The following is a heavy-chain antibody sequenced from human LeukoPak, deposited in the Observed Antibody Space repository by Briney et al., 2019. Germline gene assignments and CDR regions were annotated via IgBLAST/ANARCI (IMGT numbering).Heavy chain of an antibody. Sequence: SETLSLTCSVSGGSISSLYWSWIRQTPGKGLEWIGYIYYTGSTNYNPALKSRVAMFVDMYKNQFSLRLSSVTAADSAVYYCASHPSALDYWGQGTLVTVSS. CDR2: IYYTGST. D-gene: IGHD6-25*01. CDR3: ASHPSALDY. V-gene: IGHV4-59*08. J-gene: IGHJ4*02. CDR1: GGSISSLY.